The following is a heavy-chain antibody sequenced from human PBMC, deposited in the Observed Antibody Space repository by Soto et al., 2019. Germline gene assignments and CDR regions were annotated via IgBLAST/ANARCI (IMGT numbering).Heavy chain of an antibody. D-gene: IGHD6-6*01. V-gene: IGHV1-69*13. CDR3: ARDIAARRDYYYGMDV. Sequence: RASVKVSCKASGGTFSSYAISWVRQAPGQGFEWMGGIIPIFGTANYAQKFQGRVTITADESTSTAYMELSSLRSEDTAVYYCARDIAARRDYYYGMDVWGQGTTVTVSS. CDR1: GGTFSSYA. CDR2: IIPIFGTA. J-gene: IGHJ6*02.